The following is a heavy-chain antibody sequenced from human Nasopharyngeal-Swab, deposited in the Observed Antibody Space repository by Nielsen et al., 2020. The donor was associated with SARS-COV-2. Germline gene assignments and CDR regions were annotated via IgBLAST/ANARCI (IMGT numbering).Heavy chain of an antibody. CDR1: GFTFSTYW. Sequence: GGSLRLSCEASGFTFSTYWMSWVRQVPGKGLEWVSGINWNGGKTSYADSVKGRFIISRDNTKNSLYLDMNSLRAEDTALYHCARTCYYDNSPDWGQGTLVTVSS. J-gene: IGHJ4*02. V-gene: IGHV3-20*01. CDR2: INWNGGKT. D-gene: IGHD3-22*01. CDR3: ARTCYYDNSPD.